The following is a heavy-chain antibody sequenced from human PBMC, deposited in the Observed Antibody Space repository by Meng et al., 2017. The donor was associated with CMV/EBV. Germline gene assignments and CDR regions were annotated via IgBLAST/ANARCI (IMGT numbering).Heavy chain of an antibody. CDR2: IRYDGSNK. D-gene: IGHD6-13*01. J-gene: IGHJ6*02. Sequence: GESLKISCAASGFTFSSYGMHWVRQAPGKGLEWVAFIRYDGSNKYYADSVKGRFTISRDNSKNTLYLQMNSLRAEDTAVYYCARAGRIAAAGAYYYYGMDVWGQGTTVTVSS. CDR3: ARAGRIAAAGAYYYYGMDV. CDR1: GFTFSSYG. V-gene: IGHV3-30*02.